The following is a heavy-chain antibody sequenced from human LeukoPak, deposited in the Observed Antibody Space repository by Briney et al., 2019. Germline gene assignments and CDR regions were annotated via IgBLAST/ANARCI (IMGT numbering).Heavy chain of an antibody. V-gene: IGHV3-21*01. CDR1: GFTFSSYS. Sequence: GGSLRLSCAASGFTFSSYSMNWVRQAPGKGLEWVPSISSSSSYIYYADSVKGRFTISRDNAKNSLYLQMNSLRAEDTAVYYCARTNLKRVYYYYGMDVWGQGTTVTVSS. J-gene: IGHJ6*02. CDR2: ISSSSSYI. D-gene: IGHD6-25*01. CDR3: ARTNLKRVYYYYGMDV.